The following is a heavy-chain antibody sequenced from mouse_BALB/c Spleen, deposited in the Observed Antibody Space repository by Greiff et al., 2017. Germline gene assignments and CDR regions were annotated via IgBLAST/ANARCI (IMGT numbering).Heavy chain of an antibody. CDR3: ARGLLWFHFDY. CDR2: ISYSGST. J-gene: IGHJ2*01. Sequence: EVQLQESGPGLVKPSQSLSLTCTVTGYSITSDYAWNWIRQFPGNKLEWMGYISYSGSTSYNPSLKSRISITRDTSKNQFFLQLNSVTTEDTATYYCARGLLWFHFDYWGQGTTLTVSS. D-gene: IGHD2-2*01. CDR1: GYSITSDYA. V-gene: IGHV3-2*02.